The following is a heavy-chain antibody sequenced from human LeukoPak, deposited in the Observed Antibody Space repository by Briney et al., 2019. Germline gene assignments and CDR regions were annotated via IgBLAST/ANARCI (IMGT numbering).Heavy chain of an antibody. CDR2: ISSSSSYI. CDR3: ARGSSSSSFLWFDP. D-gene: IGHD6-6*01. J-gene: IGHJ5*02. CDR1: GFTFSSYS. V-gene: IGHV3-21*01. Sequence: PGGSLRLSCAASGFTFSSYSMNWVRQAPGKGLEWVSSISSSSSYIYYADSVKGRFTISRDNAENPLYLQMNSLRAEDTAVYYCARGSSSSSFLWFDPWGQGTLVTVSS.